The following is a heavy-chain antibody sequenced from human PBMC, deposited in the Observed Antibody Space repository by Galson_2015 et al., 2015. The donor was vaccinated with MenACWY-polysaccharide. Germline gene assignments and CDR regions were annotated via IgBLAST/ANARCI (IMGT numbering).Heavy chain of an antibody. Sequence: TLSLTCTVPGGSIRTGADHWTWIRQPAGKGLEWIGRIFSSGGTAYNPSLKSRVTISMETSRNQFSLKLDPVIAADTAVYYCASWQLWEGWVSWGQGILVTVSS. CDR2: IFSSGGT. CDR3: ASWQLWEGWVS. V-gene: IGHV4-61*02. J-gene: IGHJ5*02. D-gene: IGHD1-26*01. CDR1: GGSIRTGADH.